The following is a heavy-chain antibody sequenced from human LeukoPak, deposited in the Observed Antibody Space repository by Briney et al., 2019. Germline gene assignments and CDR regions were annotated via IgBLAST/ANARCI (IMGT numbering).Heavy chain of an antibody. CDR1: GYTFTSYY. V-gene: IGHV1-46*01. CDR3: ARDPYYDFWSGYLFDY. D-gene: IGHD3-3*01. J-gene: IGHJ4*02. Sequence: ASVKVSCKASGYTFTSYYMHWVRQAPGQGLEWMGIINPSGGSTSYAQKFQGRVTMTRDTSTSTVYMELSSLRSEDTAVYYCARDPYYDFWSGYLFDYWGQGTLVTVS. CDR2: INPSGGST.